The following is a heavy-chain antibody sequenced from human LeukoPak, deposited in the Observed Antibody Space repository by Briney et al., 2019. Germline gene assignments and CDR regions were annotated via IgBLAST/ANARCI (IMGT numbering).Heavy chain of an antibody. CDR1: GGTFSSYA. Sequence: SVKVSCKASGGTFSSYAISWVRQAPGQGLEWMGGIIPIFDTANFAQKFQGRVTITADESTNTAYMELSSLKSEDTAVYYCARDGGTAGYSSGSDYWGQGTLVTVSS. J-gene: IGHJ4*02. V-gene: IGHV1-69*13. CDR2: IIPIFDTA. CDR3: ARDGGTAGYSSGSDY. D-gene: IGHD5-18*01.